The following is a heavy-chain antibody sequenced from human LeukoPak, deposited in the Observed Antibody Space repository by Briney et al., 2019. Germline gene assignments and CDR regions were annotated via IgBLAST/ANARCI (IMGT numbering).Heavy chain of an antibody. Sequence: PSETLPLTCTVSGGSISGSSYYWGWIRQPPGKGLEWIGSIYYSGSTYYNPSLKSRVTISVDTSKNQFSLKLSSVTAADTAVYYCARANYDYVWGTSPFDYWGQGTLVTVSS. CDR1: GGSISGSSYY. V-gene: IGHV4-39*07. CDR3: ARANYDYVWGTSPFDY. CDR2: IYYSGST. D-gene: IGHD3-16*01. J-gene: IGHJ4*02.